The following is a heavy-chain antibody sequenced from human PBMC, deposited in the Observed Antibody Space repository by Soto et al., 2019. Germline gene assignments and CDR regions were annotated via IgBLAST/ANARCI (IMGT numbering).Heavy chain of an antibody. D-gene: IGHD6-13*01. CDR3: ARDQGIAAAYNWFDF. CDR1: GGSISSYY. J-gene: IGHJ5*01. Sequence: SETLSLTCTVSGGSISSYYWSWIRQPPGKGLEWIGYIYYSGSTNYNPSLKSRVTISVDTSKNQFSLKLSSVTAADTAVYYCARDQGIAAAYNWFDFWGQGTLVTVSS. CDR2: IYYSGST. V-gene: IGHV4-59*01.